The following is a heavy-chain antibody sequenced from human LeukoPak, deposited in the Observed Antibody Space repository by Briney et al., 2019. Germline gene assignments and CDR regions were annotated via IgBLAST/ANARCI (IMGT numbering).Heavy chain of an antibody. V-gene: IGHV3-30*02. CDR1: GFTFTTYG. CDR3: AKDSDYVSIEYFQH. Sequence: GGSLRLSCAASGFTFTTYGMHWVRQAPGKGLEWVAFIRYDGSNKYYADSMKGRFTISRDNSKNTLYLQMNSLRAEDTAVYYCAKDSDYVSIEYFQHWGQGTLVTVSS. D-gene: IGHD5-12*01. J-gene: IGHJ1*01. CDR2: IRYDGSNK.